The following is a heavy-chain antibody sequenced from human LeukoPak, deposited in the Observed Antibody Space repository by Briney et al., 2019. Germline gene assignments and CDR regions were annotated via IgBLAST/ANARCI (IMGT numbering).Heavy chain of an antibody. CDR3: ARQASYDFWSGYPENWFDP. CDR1: GFTFSSYS. J-gene: IGHJ5*02. V-gene: IGHV3-21*01. D-gene: IGHD3-3*01. Sequence: GGSLRLSCAASGFTFSSYSMNWVRQAPGKGLEWVSSISSSSSYIYYADPVKSRFTISRDNAKNSLYLQMNSLRAEDTAVYYCARQASYDFWSGYPENWFDPWGQGTLVTVSS. CDR2: ISSSSSYI.